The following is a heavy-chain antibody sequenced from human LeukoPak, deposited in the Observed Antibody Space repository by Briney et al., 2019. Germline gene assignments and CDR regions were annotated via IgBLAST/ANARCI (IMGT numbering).Heavy chain of an antibody. J-gene: IGHJ4*02. Sequence: GGSLRLSCAASGFTFSSYAMSWVRQAPGKGLEWVSAISGSGGSTYYADSVKGRFTISRDNSKNTLYLQMNSLRAEDTAVYYCAKDIPRPPRGPAVAGINPPNFDYWGQGTLVTVSS. CDR2: ISGSGGST. CDR3: AKDIPRPPRGPAVAGINPPNFDY. CDR1: GFTFSSYA. D-gene: IGHD6-19*01. V-gene: IGHV3-23*01.